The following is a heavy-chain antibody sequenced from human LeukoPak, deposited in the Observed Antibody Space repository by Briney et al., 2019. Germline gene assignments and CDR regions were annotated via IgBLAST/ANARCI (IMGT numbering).Heavy chain of an antibody. CDR3: ARHSEYGSGSYYVVPNWFDP. CDR2: IYYSGST. Sequence: PSETLSLTCTVSGGSINNYYWSWIRQPPGKGLEWIGSIYYSGSTYYNPSLKSRVTISVDTSKNQFSLKLSSVTAADTAVYYCARHSEYGSGSYYVVPNWFDPWGQGTLVTVSS. V-gene: IGHV4-39*01. D-gene: IGHD3-10*01. CDR1: GGSINNYY. J-gene: IGHJ5*02.